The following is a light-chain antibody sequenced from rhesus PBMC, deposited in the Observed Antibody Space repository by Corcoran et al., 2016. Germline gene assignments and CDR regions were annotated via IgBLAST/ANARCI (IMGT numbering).Light chain of an antibody. Sequence: DIQMTQSPSSLSASVGDRVTITCRASQGISSYLNWYQQKTGKALKLLIDYANRLESGVPSRFSGSGSGTVVTLTISILQPEDFATYYCQQYNSLPWTFGQGTKVEIK. CDR3: QQYNSLPWT. CDR1: QGISSY. V-gene: IGKV1-32*01. J-gene: IGKJ1*01. CDR2: YAN.